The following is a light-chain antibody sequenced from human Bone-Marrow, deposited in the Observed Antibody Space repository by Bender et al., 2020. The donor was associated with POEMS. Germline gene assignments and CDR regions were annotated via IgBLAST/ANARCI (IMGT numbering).Light chain of an antibody. J-gene: IGLJ2*01. V-gene: IGLV1-47*01. CDR2: KNY. CDR3: SAWDDSLSGVI. CDR1: SSNIGNNY. Sequence: QSALTQPPSASGTPGQRVTISCSGSSSNIGNNYVYWYQQFPGTAPKLLIYKNYQRPSGVPDRFSASKSGTSASLAISGLRSEDEADYYCSAWDDSLSGVIFGGGTKVTAL.